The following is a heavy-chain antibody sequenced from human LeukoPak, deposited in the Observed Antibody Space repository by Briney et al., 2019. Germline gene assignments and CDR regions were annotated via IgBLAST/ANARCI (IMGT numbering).Heavy chain of an antibody. CDR1: GFTFSSYS. Sequence: GGSLRLSCAASGFTFSSYSMNWVRQAPGKGLEWVSSISSSSSYIYYADSVKGRFTISRDNAKNSLYLQMNSLRAEDTAVYYCARDVGSGSYSASDYWGQGTRVTVSS. J-gene: IGHJ4*02. V-gene: IGHV3-21*01. CDR2: ISSSSSYI. CDR3: ARDVGSGSYSASDY. D-gene: IGHD3-10*01.